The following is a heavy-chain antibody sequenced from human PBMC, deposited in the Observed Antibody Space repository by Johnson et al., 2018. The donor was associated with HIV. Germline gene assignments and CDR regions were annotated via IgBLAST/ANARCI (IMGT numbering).Heavy chain of an antibody. CDR2: ISYDGSNK. CDR3: AKDGAMAFEI. Sequence: QMQLVESGGGVVQPGRSLRLSCAASGFTFSSYGMHWVRQAPGKGLEWVAVISYDGSNKYYVDSVKGRFTISRDKSKNTLYLQMNSLRAEDTAVYYCAKDGAMAFEIWGQGTLVTVSS. V-gene: IGHV3-30*18. CDR1: GFTFSSYG. D-gene: IGHD2-2*01. J-gene: IGHJ3*02.